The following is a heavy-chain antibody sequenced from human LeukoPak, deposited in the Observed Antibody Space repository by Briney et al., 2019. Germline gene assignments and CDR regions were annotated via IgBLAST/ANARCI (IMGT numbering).Heavy chain of an antibody. J-gene: IGHJ4*02. CDR3: LADAPRLNFYY. Sequence: SETLSLTCTVSGGSVSSGSYYWSWIRQPPGKGLEWIGYIYYSGSTNYNPSLKSRVTISVDTSKNQFSLKLSSVTAADTAVYYCLADAPRLNFYYWGQGTLVTVSS. CDR2: IYYSGST. CDR1: GGSVSSGSYY. D-gene: IGHD2-2*01. V-gene: IGHV4-61*01.